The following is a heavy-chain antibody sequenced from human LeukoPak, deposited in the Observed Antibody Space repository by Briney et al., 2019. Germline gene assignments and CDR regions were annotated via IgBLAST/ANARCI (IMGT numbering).Heavy chain of an antibody. CDR2: IGGSNGIT. CDR3: ARNENSGWGYFDY. J-gene: IGHJ4*02. V-gene: IGHV3-23*01. Sequence: GGSLRLSCAASRFTFNSYAMSWVRQAPGKGLEWVSVIGGSNGITFYVGSVKGRFTISRDNSKDALYLQMNSMRAEDTAVYYCARNENSGWGYFDYWGQGTLVTVSS. D-gene: IGHD5-12*01. CDR1: RFTFNSYA.